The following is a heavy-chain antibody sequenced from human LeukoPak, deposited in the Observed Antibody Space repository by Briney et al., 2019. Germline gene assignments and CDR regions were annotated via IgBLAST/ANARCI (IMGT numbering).Heavy chain of an antibody. CDR3: ARQSTIEGCDY. V-gene: IGHV4-59*05. J-gene: IGHJ4*02. CDR1: GGSISSYH. D-gene: IGHD5/OR15-5a*01. Sequence: SETLSLTCSVSGGSISSYHWSWIRQPPGKGLEWIGSIYYSGSTYYNPSLKSRVTISVDTSKNQFSLKLSSVTAADTAVYYCARQSTIEGCDYWGQGTLVTVSS. CDR2: IYYSGST.